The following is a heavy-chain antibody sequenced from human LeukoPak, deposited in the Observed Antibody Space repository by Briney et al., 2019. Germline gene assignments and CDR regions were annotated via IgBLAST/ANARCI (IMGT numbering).Heavy chain of an antibody. D-gene: IGHD6-19*01. Sequence: GSSVKVSCKASGGTFSSYAISWVRQAPGQGLEWMGGIIPIFGTANYAQKFQGRVTIAADESTSTAYMELSSLRSEDTAVYYCARDRIAVAGTVLDYWGQGTTVTVSS. CDR1: GGTFSSYA. CDR2: IIPIFGTA. CDR3: ARDRIAVAGTVLDY. J-gene: IGHJ4*03. V-gene: IGHV1-69*01.